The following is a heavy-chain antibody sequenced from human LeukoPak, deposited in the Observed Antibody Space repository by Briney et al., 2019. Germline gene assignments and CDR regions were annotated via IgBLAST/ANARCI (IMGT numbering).Heavy chain of an antibody. V-gene: IGHV3-21*01. CDR1: GFTFSSYS. CDR2: ISSSSYI. Sequence: GGSLRLSCAASGFTFSSYSMNWVRQAPGKGLEWVSSISSSSYIYYADSVKGRFTISRDNAKNSLYLQMNSLRAEDTAVYYCARDESSGWYVYWGQGTLVTVSS. CDR3: ARDESSGWYVY. D-gene: IGHD6-19*01. J-gene: IGHJ4*02.